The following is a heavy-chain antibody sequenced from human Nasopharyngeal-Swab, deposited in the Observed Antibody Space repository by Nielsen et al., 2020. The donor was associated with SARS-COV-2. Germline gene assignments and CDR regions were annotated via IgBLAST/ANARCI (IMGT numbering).Heavy chain of an antibody. Sequence: ASVKVSCKASGNTFNAYFLHWARQAPGQGLEWMGRISPNSGATDYAQKFQGGVTVTRDTSTSVVYMELSGLTSDDSAMYFCATDNRRSYAFWSWGQGALVTVSS. CDR3: ATDNRRSYAFWS. CDR1: GNTFNAYF. J-gene: IGHJ4*02. CDR2: ISPNSGAT. V-gene: IGHV1-2*06. D-gene: IGHD3-16*01.